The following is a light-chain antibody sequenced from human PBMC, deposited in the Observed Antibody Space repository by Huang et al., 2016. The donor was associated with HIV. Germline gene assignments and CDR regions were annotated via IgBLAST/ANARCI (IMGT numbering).Light chain of an antibody. V-gene: IGKV3-15*01. CDR2: GAS. CDR1: QNINSN. Sequence: EVVMAQSPATLSVSPGERATLSCRASQNINSNLAWYQPKPGQTPRRLIYGASTRATGIPARFSGSGSGTEFTLTISSLQSEDFAVYYCQQYNNWPPVTFGQGTKLEIK. J-gene: IGKJ2*01. CDR3: QQYNNWPPVT.